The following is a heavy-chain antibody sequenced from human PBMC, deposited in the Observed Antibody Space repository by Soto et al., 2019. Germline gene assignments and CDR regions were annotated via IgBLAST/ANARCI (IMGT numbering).Heavy chain of an antibody. V-gene: IGHV3-13*04. CDR3: ARAIDYNILTGYPAPPDY. CDR1: GFTFSSYD. J-gene: IGHJ4*02. Sequence: GGSLRLSCAASGFTFSSYDMHWVRQATGKGLEWVSAIGTAGDTYYPGSVKGRFTISRENAKNSLYLQMNSLRAGDTAVYYCARAIDYNILTGYPAPPDYWGQGTLVTVSS. CDR2: IGTAGDT. D-gene: IGHD3-9*01.